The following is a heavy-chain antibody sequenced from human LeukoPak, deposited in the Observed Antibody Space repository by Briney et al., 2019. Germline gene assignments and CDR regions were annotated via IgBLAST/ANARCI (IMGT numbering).Heavy chain of an antibody. J-gene: IGHJ4*02. D-gene: IGHD5-24*01. V-gene: IGHV1-18*01. CDR3: ARDGPAQCDYFDY. CDR2: ISAYNGNT. CDR1: GFTFTNYG. Sequence: ASVKVSCKASGFTFTNYGITWVRQAPGQGLEWMGWISAYNGNTNYAQKLQGRVTMTTDTSTSTTYMELRSLRSDDTAMYYCARDGPAQCDYFDYWGQGTLVTVSS.